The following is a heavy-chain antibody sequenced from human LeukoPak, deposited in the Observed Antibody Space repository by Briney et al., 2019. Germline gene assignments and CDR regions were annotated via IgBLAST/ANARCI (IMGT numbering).Heavy chain of an antibody. Sequence: ASVNVSCEASGGTFSSYAISWVRHAPGQGLEWMGGIIPIFGTANYAQKFQGRVTITTDESTSTAYMKLSSLRSEDTAVYYCARGLRFRSDFDYWGQGTLVTVSS. CDR1: GGTFSSYA. D-gene: IGHD5/OR15-5a*01. CDR3: ARGLRFRSDFDY. J-gene: IGHJ4*02. CDR2: IIPIFGTA. V-gene: IGHV1-69*05.